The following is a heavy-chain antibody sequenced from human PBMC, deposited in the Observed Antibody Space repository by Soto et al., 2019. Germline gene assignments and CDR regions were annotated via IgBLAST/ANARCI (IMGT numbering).Heavy chain of an antibody. D-gene: IGHD1-26*01. J-gene: IGHJ4*02. V-gene: IGHV1-69*01. CDR2: IIPIYGTA. CDR1: GGTFSSYS. Sequence: QVQLVQSGAEVKKPGSSVKVSCKASGGTFSSYSINWVRQAPGQGLEWMGEIIPIYGTANYAQKFQGRVTITADESTSTAYMELSSLRSEDTAVYFCARDGGRHSGGIDYWGQGTLVTVSS. CDR3: ARDGGRHSGGIDY.